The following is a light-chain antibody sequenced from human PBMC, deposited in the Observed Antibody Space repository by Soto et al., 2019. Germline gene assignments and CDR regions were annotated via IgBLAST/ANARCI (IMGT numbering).Light chain of an antibody. J-gene: IGKJ1*01. Sequence: EIVLTQSAGTLSLSPGERATLSCRASQTFSSSHLAWYQQKPGQAPRLIIYSASTRATGIPDRFSGSGSETDFTLTITRLESEDFAVYSCHQYGSSPWTFGQRTKADNK. CDR3: HQYGSSPWT. CDR1: QTFSSSH. V-gene: IGKV3-20*01. CDR2: SAS.